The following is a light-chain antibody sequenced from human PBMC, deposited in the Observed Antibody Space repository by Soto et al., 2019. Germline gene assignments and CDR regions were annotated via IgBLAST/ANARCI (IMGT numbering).Light chain of an antibody. CDR1: QSVGRSY. V-gene: IGKV3-20*01. Sequence: DIVLTQSPGTLSLSPGERATLSCRASQSVGRSYLAWYQQKPGQAPRLLISSVSKRATGISDRFSGGGSGTDFTLTISRVEPEDFALYICQQYDGSPITFGQGTRLEIK. J-gene: IGKJ5*01. CDR3: QQYDGSPIT. CDR2: SVS.